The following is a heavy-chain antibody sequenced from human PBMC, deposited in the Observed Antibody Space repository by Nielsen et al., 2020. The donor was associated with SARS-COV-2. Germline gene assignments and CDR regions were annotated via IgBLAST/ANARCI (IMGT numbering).Heavy chain of an antibody. D-gene: IGHD6-19*01. V-gene: IGHV3-72*01. J-gene: IGHJ6*02. Sequence: VRQAPGKGLEWVGRTRNKANSYTTEYAASVKGRFTISRDDSKNSLYLQMNSLKTEDTAVYYCARGFRGRGWGRYYYYGMDVWGQGTTVTVSS. CDR2: TRNKANSYTT. CDR3: ARGFRGRGWGRYYYYGMDV.